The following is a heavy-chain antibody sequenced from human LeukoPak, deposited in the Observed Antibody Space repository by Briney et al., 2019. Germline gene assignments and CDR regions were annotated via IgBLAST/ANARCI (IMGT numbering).Heavy chain of an antibody. V-gene: IGHV1-2*02. J-gene: IGHJ5*02. CDR3: ARVGDGYNSEGDWFDP. D-gene: IGHD5-24*01. CDR2: INPNSGGT. Sequence: GASVKVSCKASGYTFTAYYMHWVRQAPGQGLEWMGWINPNSGGTNYAQKFQDRVTMTRDTSISTAYMELSRLRSDDTAVYYCARVGDGYNSEGDWFDPWGQGTLVTVSS. CDR1: GYTFTAYY.